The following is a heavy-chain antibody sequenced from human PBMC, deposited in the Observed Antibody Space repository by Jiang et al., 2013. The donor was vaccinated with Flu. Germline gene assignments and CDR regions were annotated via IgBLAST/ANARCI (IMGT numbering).Heavy chain of an antibody. D-gene: IGHD6-25*01. CDR3: ARGISSGWDYYYYAMDL. J-gene: IGHJ6*04. CDR1: GFTFSTYE. V-gene: IGHV3-48*03. CDR2: ISSGGGTI. Sequence: QLVESGGGLVQPGGSLRLSCVASGFTFSTYEMNWVRQAPGKGLEWVSYISSGGGTIFYADSVKGRLTVSRDNAQNSVFLQMSSLRVEDTAVYYCARGISSGWDYYYYAMDLWGKGTTVTVSS.